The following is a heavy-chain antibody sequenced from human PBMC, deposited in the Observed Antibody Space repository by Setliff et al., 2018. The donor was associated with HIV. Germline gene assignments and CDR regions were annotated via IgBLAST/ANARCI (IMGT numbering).Heavy chain of an antibody. D-gene: IGHD3-10*01. CDR3: ATIRLTMVRGIPNWFDP. J-gene: IGHJ5*02. CDR2: IFYSGSA. Sequence: SSETLSLTCNVSGGSIRSSSYYWGWIRQPPGKGLEWIGSIFYSGSAYYNPSRKSRVTISVDTSKNQLSLNLSSVTAADTAVYYCATIRLTMVRGIPNWFDPWGQGTLVTVSS. V-gene: IGHV4-39*01. CDR1: GGSIRSSSYY.